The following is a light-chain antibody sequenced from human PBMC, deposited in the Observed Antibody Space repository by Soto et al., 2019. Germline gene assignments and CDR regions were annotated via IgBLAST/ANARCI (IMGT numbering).Light chain of an antibody. CDR2: EVT. V-gene: IGLV2-23*02. CDR1: TSDVGI. J-gene: IGLJ1*01. Sequence: QSVLTQPASVSGSPVQSITISCSGTTSDVGIVSWYQHHPGKAPKLMIHEVTKRPSGVSDRFSGSKSGNSASLTISGLQAEDEADYFCCSFGGSGYVFGTGTKVTVL. CDR3: CSFGGSGYV.